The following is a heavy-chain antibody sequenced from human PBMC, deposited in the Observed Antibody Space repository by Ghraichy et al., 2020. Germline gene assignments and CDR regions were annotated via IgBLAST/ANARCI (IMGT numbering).Heavy chain of an antibody. CDR1: GFTFRNYG. Sequence: GGSLRLSCAASGFTFRNYGMHWVRQAPGKGLEWVAAIWFDGYNKKYADSVKGRFTISRDDSKNTLYLQMNSLRAEDTAVYYCARSSGYYETSWFDPWGHGTLVTVSS. V-gene: IGHV3-33*01. D-gene: IGHD3-22*01. J-gene: IGHJ5*02. CDR2: IWFDGYNK. CDR3: ARSSGYYETSWFDP.